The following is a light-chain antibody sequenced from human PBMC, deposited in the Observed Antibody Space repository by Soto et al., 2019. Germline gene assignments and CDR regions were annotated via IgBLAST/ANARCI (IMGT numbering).Light chain of an antibody. CDR3: QQYKNSPWT. CDR1: QSITSW. J-gene: IGKJ1*01. CDR2: KAS. V-gene: IGKV1-5*03. Sequence: MAQYPSTLAASVGDIDTVACRTSQSITSWLAWYQQKPGKAPNLLIYKASSLESGVPSRFSGSRSGTEFTLAINSRQPEDFTTYYCQQYKNSPWTFGRGTKVDI.